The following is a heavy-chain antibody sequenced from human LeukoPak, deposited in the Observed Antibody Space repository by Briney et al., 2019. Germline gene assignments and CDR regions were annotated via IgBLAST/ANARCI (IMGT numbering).Heavy chain of an antibody. CDR2: ISGSGGST. J-gene: IGHJ6*03. CDR1: GFTFSSYA. V-gene: IGHV3-23*01. CDR3: AKGEAEAAYYYYMDV. D-gene: IGHD6-13*01. Sequence: GGSLRLSCAASGFTFSSYAMSWVRQAPGEGLEWVSAISGSGGSTYYADSVKGRFTISRDNSKNTLYLQMNSLRAEDTAVYYCAKGEAEAAYYYYMDVWGKGTTATVSS.